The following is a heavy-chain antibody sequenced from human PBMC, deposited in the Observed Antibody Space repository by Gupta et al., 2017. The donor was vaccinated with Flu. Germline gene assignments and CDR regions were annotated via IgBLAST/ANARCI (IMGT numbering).Heavy chain of an antibody. V-gene: IGHV1-18*01. J-gene: IGHJ4*02. CDR1: GYTFTSYG. Sequence: QVQLVQSGAEVKKPGASVKVSCKASGYTFTSYGISWVRQAPGQGLEWMGWISAYNGNTNDAQKLQGRVTMTKDTATSTAYMELRSLRSEDTAVYYCARRQQPDRNPIDYWGQGTMVTVSS. D-gene: IGHD6-13*01. CDR2: ISAYNGNT. CDR3: ARRQQPDRNPIDY.